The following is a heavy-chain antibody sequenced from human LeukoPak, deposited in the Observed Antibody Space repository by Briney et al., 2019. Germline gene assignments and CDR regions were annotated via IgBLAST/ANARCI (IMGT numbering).Heavy chain of an antibody. Sequence: SETLSLTCTVYGGSISSYYWSWIRQPPGKGLEWIGYIHYSGSTNYKPSLKSRVTISVDTSKNQFSLKLSSVTAADTAVYYCARGGYYGSGNDFRFDPWGQGTLVTVSS. CDR2: IHYSGST. J-gene: IGHJ5*02. D-gene: IGHD3-10*01. CDR1: GGSISSYY. V-gene: IGHV4-59*01. CDR3: ARGGYYGSGNDFRFDP.